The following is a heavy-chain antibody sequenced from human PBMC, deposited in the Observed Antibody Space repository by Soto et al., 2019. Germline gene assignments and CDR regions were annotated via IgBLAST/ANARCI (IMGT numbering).Heavy chain of an antibody. CDR1: GGSFSGYY. CDR2: INHSGST. CDR3: AGGTDYRWVL. V-gene: IGHV4-34*01. J-gene: IGHJ6*01. D-gene: IGHD4-4*01. Sequence: SETLSLTCAVYGGSFSGYYWSWIRQPPGKGLEWIGEINHSGSTNYNPSLKSRVTISVDMSKNQFSLKLSSVTAADAAVCYCAGGTDYRWVLWGQGTTVTVSS.